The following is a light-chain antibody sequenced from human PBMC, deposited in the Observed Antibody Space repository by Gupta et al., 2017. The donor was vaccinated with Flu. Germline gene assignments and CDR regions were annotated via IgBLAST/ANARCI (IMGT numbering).Light chain of an antibody. CDR1: SSNIGSNT. CDR3: AACDDSLNGWV. V-gene: IGLV1-44*01. J-gene: IGLJ3*02. CDR2: SNN. Sequence: QSVLTQPPSASGTPGQRVTISCSGSSSNIGSNTVNWYQQLPGTAPKLLIYSNNQRPSGVPARFSGSKSGTSASLAISGLQAEDEADYYCAACDDSLNGWVFGGGTKPTVL.